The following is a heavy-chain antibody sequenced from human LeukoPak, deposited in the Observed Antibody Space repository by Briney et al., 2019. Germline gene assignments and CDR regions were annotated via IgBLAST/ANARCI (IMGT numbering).Heavy chain of an antibody. CDR2: IKSKTDGGTT. J-gene: IGHJ4*02. CDR1: GFTFSNAW. D-gene: IGHD3-10*01. CDR3: AKGLRYADPGGGY. V-gene: IGHV3-15*01. Sequence: GGSLRLSCAASGFTFSNAWMSWVRQAPGKGLEWVGRIKSKTDGGTTDYAAPVKGRFTISRDDSKNTLYLQMNSLRTEDTAVYYCAKGLRYADPGGGYWGQGTLVTVSS.